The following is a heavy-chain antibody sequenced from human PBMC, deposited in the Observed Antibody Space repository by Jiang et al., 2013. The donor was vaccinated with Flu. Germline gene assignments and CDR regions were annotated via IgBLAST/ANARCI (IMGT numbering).Heavy chain of an antibody. CDR3: ARLGSSGDPGREIDY. V-gene: IGHV4-38-2*01. D-gene: IGHD4-17*01. CDR1: GYSISSGYY. J-gene: IGHJ4*01. Sequence: LVKPSETLSLTCAVSGYSISSGYYWGWIRQPPGKGLEWIGSIHHSGRTYYNPSLKSRVTISLDTSKNHFSLKLSSVTAADTAVYYCARLGSSGDPGREIDYWGHGTLVTVSS. CDR2: IHHSGRT.